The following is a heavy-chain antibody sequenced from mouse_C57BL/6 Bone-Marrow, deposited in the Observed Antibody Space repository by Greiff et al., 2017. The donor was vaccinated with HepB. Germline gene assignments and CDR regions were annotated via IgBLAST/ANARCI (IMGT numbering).Heavy chain of an antibody. CDR3: ARCPHYYGSHYAMDY. J-gene: IGHJ4*01. D-gene: IGHD1-1*01. CDR1: GYTFTSYG. V-gene: IGHV1-81*01. CDR2: IYPGSGNT. Sequence: QVHLKQSGAELARPGASVKLSCKASGYTFTSYGIRWVKQSPGQGLEWIGEIYPGSGNTYYNEKFKGKATLTADKSSSTAYMELRSLTSEDSAVYFCARCPHYYGSHYAMDYWGQGTSVTVSS.